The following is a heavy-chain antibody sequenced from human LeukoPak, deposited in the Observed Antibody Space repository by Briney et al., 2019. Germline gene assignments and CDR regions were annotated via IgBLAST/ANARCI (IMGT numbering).Heavy chain of an antibody. J-gene: IGHJ4*02. Sequence: GESLRLSCAASGFTFSSYDMNWVRQAPGKGLEWFSYISSSSRTIYYADALRGRFTISRHNAKNYLYLQMNSLRVEDTSVYYCAGGGFDYWGQGALVTVSS. CDR2: ISSSSRTI. CDR1: GFTFSSYD. CDR3: AGGGFDY. V-gene: IGHV3-48*01.